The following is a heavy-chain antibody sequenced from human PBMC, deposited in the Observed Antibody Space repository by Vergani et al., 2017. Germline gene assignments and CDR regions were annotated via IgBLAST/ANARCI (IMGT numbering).Heavy chain of an antibody. V-gene: IGHV3-21*01. D-gene: IGHD2-2*01. Sequence: EVQLVESGGGLVKPGGSLRLSCAASGFTFSSYSMNWVRQAPGKGLEWVSSISSSSSYIYYADSVKGRFTISRDNAKNSLYLQMNSLRAEDTAVYYCARGGSQPWDIVVVPVGYYYYGMDVWGQGTTVTVSS. J-gene: IGHJ6*02. CDR2: ISSSSSYI. CDR1: GFTFSSYS. CDR3: ARGGSQPWDIVVVPVGYYYYGMDV.